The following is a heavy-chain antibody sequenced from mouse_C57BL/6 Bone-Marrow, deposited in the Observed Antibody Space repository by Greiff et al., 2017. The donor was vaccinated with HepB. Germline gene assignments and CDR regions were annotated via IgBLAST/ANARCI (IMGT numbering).Heavy chain of an antibody. Sequence: EVQLQQSGPELVKPGASVKISCKASGYSFTGYYMNWVKQSPEKSLEWIGEINPSTGGTTYNQKFKAKATLTVDKPSSTAYMQLSSLTSEDSAVYYCARSRGGSHWYFDVWGTGTTVTVSS. CDR1: GYSFTGYY. V-gene: IGHV1-42*01. J-gene: IGHJ1*03. CDR3: ARSRGGSHWYFDV. D-gene: IGHD1-1*02. CDR2: INPSTGGT.